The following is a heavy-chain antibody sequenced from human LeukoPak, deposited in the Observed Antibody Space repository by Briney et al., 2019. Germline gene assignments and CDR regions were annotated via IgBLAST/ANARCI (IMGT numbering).Heavy chain of an antibody. J-gene: IGHJ4*02. CDR3: ARDLKRITIFLRPWGFDY. CDR2: FDPEDGET. Sequence: GASVKVSCKVSGYTLTELSMHWVRQAPGKGLEWMGGFDPEDGETIHAQKFQGRVTMTEDTSTDTAYMELSSLRSEDTAVYYCARDLKRITIFLRPWGFDYWGQGTLVTVSS. D-gene: IGHD3-3*01. CDR1: GYTLTELS. V-gene: IGHV1-24*01.